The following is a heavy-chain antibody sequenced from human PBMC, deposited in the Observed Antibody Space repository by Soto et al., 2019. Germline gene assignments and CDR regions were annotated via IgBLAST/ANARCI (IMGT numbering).Heavy chain of an antibody. CDR3: ARGWRSTAGNFDY. CDR1: GFPFSSYG. D-gene: IGHD2-21*01. V-gene: IGHV3-33*01. CDR2: IWYDGSNK. Sequence: QVQLVESGGGVVQPGRSLRLSCAASGFPFSSYGMHWVRQAPGKGLEWVAFIWYDGSNKYYADSVKGRFTISRDNSKNTLYLKRISLRAEDTAMYYCARGWRSTAGNFDYWGQGTLVTVSS. J-gene: IGHJ4*02.